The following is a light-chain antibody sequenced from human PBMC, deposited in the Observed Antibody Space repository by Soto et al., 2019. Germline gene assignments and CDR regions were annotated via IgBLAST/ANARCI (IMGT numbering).Light chain of an antibody. CDR2: DAS. CDR1: QSVSSY. J-gene: IGKJ4*02. CDR3: QQRSDWPLT. Sequence: EIVLTQSPATLSLSPGQRVTLSCRASQSVSSYFAWYQQKPGLAHRLLIYDASTRAAGIPARFSGSGSGTDFTLTISSLGPDDFAVYYCQQRSDWPLTFGGGTKVEIK. V-gene: IGKV3-11*01.